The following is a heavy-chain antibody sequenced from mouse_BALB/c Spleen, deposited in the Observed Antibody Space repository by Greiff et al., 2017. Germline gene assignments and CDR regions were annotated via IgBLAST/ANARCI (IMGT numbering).Heavy chain of an antibody. V-gene: IGHV5-6-3*01. CDR3: ARVRRGFDY. J-gene: IGHJ2*01. CDR1: GFTFSSYG. Sequence: DVQLVESGGGLVQPGGSLKLSCAASGFTFSSYGMSWVRQTPDKRLELVATINSNGGSTYYPDSVKGRFTISRDNAKNTLYLQMSSLKSEDTAMYYCARVRRGFDYWGQGTTLTVSS. D-gene: IGHD2-12*01. CDR2: INSNGGST.